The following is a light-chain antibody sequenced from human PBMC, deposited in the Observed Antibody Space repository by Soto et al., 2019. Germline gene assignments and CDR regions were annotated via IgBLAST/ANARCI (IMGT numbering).Light chain of an antibody. V-gene: IGLV2-14*03. CDR3: SSYATSSGVV. CDR1: SSDVGGYNY. J-gene: IGLJ2*01. Sequence: QSALTQPASVSGSPGQSITISCTGTSSDVGGYNYVSWYQHHPGKAPKLMIYDVRIRPSGVSNRFAGSKSGNTAYLTISGLQAEDEGADYFSSYATSSGVVFGGGTKLTVL. CDR2: DVR.